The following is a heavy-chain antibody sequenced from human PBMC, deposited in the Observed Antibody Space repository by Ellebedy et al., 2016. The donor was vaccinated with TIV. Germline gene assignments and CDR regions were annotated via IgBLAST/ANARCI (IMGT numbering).Heavy chain of an antibody. CDR1: GYSISSGYY. V-gene: IGHV4-38-2*02. Sequence: SETLSLXXTVAGYSISSGYYWGWIRQPPGKGLDWIGNIYHSGSTYYNPSLRSRVTLSLDRSKNQVSLELSSVTAADTAVYYCARTDLRYGMDVWGQGTTVTVSS. J-gene: IGHJ6*02. CDR2: IYHSGST. D-gene: IGHD3-16*01. CDR3: ARTDLRYGMDV.